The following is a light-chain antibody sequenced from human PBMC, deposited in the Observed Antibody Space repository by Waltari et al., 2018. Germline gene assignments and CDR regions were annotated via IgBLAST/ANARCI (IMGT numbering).Light chain of an antibody. CDR3: QHYVRLPVT. J-gene: IGKJ1*01. CDR2: DVS. CDR1: QIISRA. Sequence: EIMLTQSPGTLSLSPGERATLSCRASQIISRALAWYQQKPGQAPRLLIYDVSTRASGIPDRFSGSGSGTDFSLTISRLEPEDFAVYYRQHYVRLPVTFGQGTKLEFK. V-gene: IGKV3-20*01.